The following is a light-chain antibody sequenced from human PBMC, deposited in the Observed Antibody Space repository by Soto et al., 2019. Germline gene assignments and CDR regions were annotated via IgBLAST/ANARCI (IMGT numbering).Light chain of an antibody. V-gene: IGLV1-40*01. Sequence: QCLLTQPPSVSGARGQRFTISCTGSISNIGAGHDVHWYQHLPGTAPKLLIYGNGNRPSGVPDRFSGSKSGTSASLAITGLQAEDEADYYCQSYDSNLSGSEVFGTGTKVTVL. CDR3: QSYDSNLSGSEV. CDR1: ISNIGAGHD. J-gene: IGLJ1*01. CDR2: GNG.